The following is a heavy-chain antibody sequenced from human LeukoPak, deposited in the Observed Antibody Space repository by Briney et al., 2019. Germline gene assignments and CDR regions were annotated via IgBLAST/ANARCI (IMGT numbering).Heavy chain of an antibody. D-gene: IGHD1-26*01. CDR2: INPNSGGT. V-gene: IGHV1-2*02. CDR3: ARDMSGSYQDNWFDP. Sequence: ASVKVSCKASGYTFTGYYMHWVRQAPGQGPEWMGWINPNSGGTNYAQKFQGRVTMTRDTSISTAYMELSRLRSDDTAVYYCARDMSGSYQDNWFDPWGQGTLVTVSS. CDR1: GYTFTGYY. J-gene: IGHJ5*02.